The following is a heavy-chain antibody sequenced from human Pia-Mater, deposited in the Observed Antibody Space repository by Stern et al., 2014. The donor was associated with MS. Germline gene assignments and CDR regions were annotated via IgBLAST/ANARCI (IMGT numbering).Heavy chain of an antibody. J-gene: IGHJ4*02. CDR3: ARDLGPRWQQFHCFDY. CDR1: GYTFTSYG. CDR2: ISTYHGDT. V-gene: IGHV1-18*04. Sequence: QVQLVESGAEVKRPGTSVTVSCQASGYTFTSYGLNWVRQAPGQGLEWMGWISTYHGDTNYAQSFQGTVTFSTDTSTSKAYMELRNLRSDATALYYCARDLGPRWQQFHCFDYWGQGTLVAVSS. D-gene: IGHD6-13*01.